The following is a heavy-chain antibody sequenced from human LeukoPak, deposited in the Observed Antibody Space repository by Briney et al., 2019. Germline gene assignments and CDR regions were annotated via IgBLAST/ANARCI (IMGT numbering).Heavy chain of an antibody. Sequence: PGGSLRLSCAASGFTFSNYCMSWVRQAPGKGLEWVANIKQDGSEEYYVGSVKGRFTISRDNAKNSLYLQMNSLRAEDTAVYYCATNRWFGEPDYWGQGTLVTVSS. J-gene: IGHJ4*02. D-gene: IGHD3-10*01. CDR2: IKQDGSEE. CDR3: ATNRWFGEPDY. V-gene: IGHV3-7*01. CDR1: GFTFSNYC.